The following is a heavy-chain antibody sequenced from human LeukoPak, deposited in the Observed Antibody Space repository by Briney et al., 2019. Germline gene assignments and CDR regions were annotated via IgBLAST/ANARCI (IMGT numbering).Heavy chain of an antibody. V-gene: IGHV3-30*18. J-gene: IGHJ4*02. D-gene: IGHD3-10*01. CDR1: GFTXXSYG. Sequence: SGFTXXSYGMXWVRQAPGKGLEWVAVISYDGSNKYYADSVKGRFTISRDNSKNTLYLQMNSLRAEDTAVYYCAKDKVGVLWFGEFPTLDYWGQGTLVTVSS. CDR2: ISYDGSNK. CDR3: AKDKVGVLWFGEFPTLDY.